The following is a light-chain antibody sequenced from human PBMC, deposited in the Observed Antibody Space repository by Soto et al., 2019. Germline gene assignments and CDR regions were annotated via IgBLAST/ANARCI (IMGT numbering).Light chain of an antibody. CDR2: DAS. V-gene: IGKV1-5*01. CDR1: QGISSW. CDR3: QQYNSYSGT. Sequence: DIQMTQSPSTLSASVGDRVTITCRASQGISSWLAWYQQKPGKAPKLLIYDASSLESGVPSRFSGSGSGTEFTLTISSLQPDDFATYYCQQYNSYSGTFGQGTKVEIK. J-gene: IGKJ1*01.